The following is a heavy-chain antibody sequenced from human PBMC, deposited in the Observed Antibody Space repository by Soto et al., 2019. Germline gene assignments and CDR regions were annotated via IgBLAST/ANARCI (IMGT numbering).Heavy chain of an antibody. V-gene: IGHV3-23*01. J-gene: IGHJ5*02. CDR3: ARSSVGATTNWFDP. CDR2: ISGSGGST. Sequence: EVQLLESGGGLVQPGGSLRLSCAASGFTFSSYVMSWVRQAPGKGLEWVSAISGSGGSTYYADSVKGRFTISRDNSKNTLYLQMNSLRAEDTAVYYCARSSVGATTNWFDPWGQGTLVTVSS. D-gene: IGHD1-26*01. CDR1: GFTFSSYV.